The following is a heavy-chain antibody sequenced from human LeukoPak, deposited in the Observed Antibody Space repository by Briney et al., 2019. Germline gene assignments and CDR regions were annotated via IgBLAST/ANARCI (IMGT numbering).Heavy chain of an antibody. Sequence: SEALSLTCAVYGGSFSNYYLSWIRQTPGKGMEWIGEINDSGRTNYNTSLMSRVTVSVDTSKNQFSLRLTSVTATDTAVYYCARRWNYGRNYYIDVWGKGAAVSVYS. J-gene: IGHJ6*03. CDR3: ARRWNYGRNYYIDV. CDR1: GGSFSNYY. V-gene: IGHV4-34*01. D-gene: IGHD1-7*01. CDR2: INDSGRT.